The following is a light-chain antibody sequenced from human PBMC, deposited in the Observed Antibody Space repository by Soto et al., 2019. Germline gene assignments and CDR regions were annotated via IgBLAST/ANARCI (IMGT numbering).Light chain of an antibody. CDR2: GAS. CDR3: QQSYSTLYT. CDR1: QSISTY. V-gene: IGKV1-39*01. Sequence: DIQMTQSLSSLSASIGDRVTITCRPSQSISTYLHWYQQKPGEAPKLLISGASSLQSGVPSRFSGSGSGTDFTLTISTLQREDFATYYCQQSYSTLYTFGQGTKLEIK. J-gene: IGKJ2*01.